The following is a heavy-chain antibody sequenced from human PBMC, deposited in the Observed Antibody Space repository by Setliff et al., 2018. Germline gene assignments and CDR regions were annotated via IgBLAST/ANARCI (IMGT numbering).Heavy chain of an antibody. Sequence: SETLSLTCRVYGESFSNNYWSWIRQPPGKGLEWIGESNHSGNTTNHPSLKSRLTMSVDTSKNQFSLKLTSVTAADTAVYYCVRVRGVQGYYEFDSWGQGALVTVSS. D-gene: IGHD3-16*01. CDR1: GESFSNNY. V-gene: IGHV4-34*01. J-gene: IGHJ4*02. CDR3: VRVRGVQGYYEFDS. CDR2: SNHSGNT.